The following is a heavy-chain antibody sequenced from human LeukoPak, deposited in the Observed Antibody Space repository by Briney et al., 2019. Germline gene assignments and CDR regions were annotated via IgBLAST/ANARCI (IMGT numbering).Heavy chain of an antibody. Sequence: PGGSLRLSCADSGFTFSSYSMNWVRQAPGKGLEWVSSISSSGSYISYPDSVKGRFTISRDNAKNSLFLQMNSLRAEDTAVYYCARGRYCSSTSCYKAFDIWGQGTKVTVSS. J-gene: IGHJ3*02. CDR3: ARGRYCSSTSCYKAFDI. V-gene: IGHV3-21*01. CDR2: ISSSGSYI. CDR1: GFTFSSYS. D-gene: IGHD2-2*02.